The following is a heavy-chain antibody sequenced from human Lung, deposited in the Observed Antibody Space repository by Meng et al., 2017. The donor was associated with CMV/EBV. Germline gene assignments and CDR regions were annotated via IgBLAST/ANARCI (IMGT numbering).Heavy chain of an antibody. Sequence: GEXXKISCAASEFTFSNYWMSWVRQAPGKGLEWVANIREDGSEQHYADSVKGRFSISRDNAKNPLYLQMNSLRGEDTAVYYCARVKKAVHFDNWGQGTLVTVSS. CDR2: IREDGSEQ. D-gene: IGHD6-6*01. V-gene: IGHV3-7*01. CDR3: ARVKKAVHFDN. J-gene: IGHJ4*02. CDR1: EFTFSNYW.